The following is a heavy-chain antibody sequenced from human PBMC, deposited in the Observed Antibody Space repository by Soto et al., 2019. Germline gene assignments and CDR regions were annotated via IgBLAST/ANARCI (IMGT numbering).Heavy chain of an antibody. V-gene: IGHV3-23*01. J-gene: IGHJ4*02. D-gene: IGHD3-22*01. CDR1: GFTFSSYA. CDR2: ISGSGGST. CDR3: AKDYYDSSGYRAKIDY. Sequence: GGSLRLSCAASGFTFSSYAMSWVRQAPGKGLEWVSAISGSGGSTYYADSVKGRFTISRDNSKNTLYLQMNSLRAEDTAVYYCAKDYYDSSGYRAKIDYWGQGALVPVSS.